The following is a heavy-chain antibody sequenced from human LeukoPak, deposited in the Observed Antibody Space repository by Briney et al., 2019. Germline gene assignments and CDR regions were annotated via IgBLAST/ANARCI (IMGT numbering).Heavy chain of an antibody. CDR1: GYTFTSYG. Sequence: APVKVSCKASGYTFTSYGISWVRQAPGQGLEWMGWISAYNGNTNYAQKLHGRVTMTTDTSTSTAYMELRSLRSDDTAVYYCARDESHIVVVPAAIPRDYYYYGMDVWGQGTTVTVSS. CDR2: ISAYNGNT. D-gene: IGHD2-2*01. V-gene: IGHV1-18*01. J-gene: IGHJ6*02. CDR3: ARDESHIVVVPAAIPRDYYYYGMDV.